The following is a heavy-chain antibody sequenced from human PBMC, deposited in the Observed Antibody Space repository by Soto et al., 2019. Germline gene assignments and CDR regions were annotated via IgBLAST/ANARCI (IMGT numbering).Heavy chain of an antibody. J-gene: IGHJ1*01. CDR3: ARDKFPAMVRGVNVGFQH. CDR1: GGSFSGYY. CDR2: INHSGST. V-gene: IGHV4-34*01. Sequence: SETLSLTCAVYGGSFSGYYWSWIRQPPGKGLEWIGEINHSGSTNYNPSLKSRVTISVDTSKNQFSLKLSSVTAADTALYYCARDKFPAMVRGVNVGFQHWGQGTLVTVSS. D-gene: IGHD3-10*01.